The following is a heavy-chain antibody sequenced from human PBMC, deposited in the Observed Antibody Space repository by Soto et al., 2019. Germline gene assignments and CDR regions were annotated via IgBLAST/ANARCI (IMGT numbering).Heavy chain of an antibody. V-gene: IGHV1-18*01. Sequence: QVQLVQSGAEVKKPGASVKVSCKASGYTFTSFGISWVRKATGQGLEWMGWISAYNGNTNYAENLQGRVTMTTDPSTSTAYMELRSLRSDDTAVYYCARDHRGGTDAFDSGGQGTMVTVSS. CDR2: ISAYNGNT. CDR3: ARDHRGGTDAFDS. CDR1: GYTFTSFG. D-gene: IGHD2-15*01. J-gene: IGHJ3*02.